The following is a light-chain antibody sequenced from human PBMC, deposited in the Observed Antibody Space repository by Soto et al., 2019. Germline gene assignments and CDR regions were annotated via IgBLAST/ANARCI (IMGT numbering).Light chain of an antibody. J-gene: IGLJ1*01. CDR3: GSYAGSNNFV. Sequence: QSVLTQPPSASGSSGQSVTISCTGTSSDIGIYKYVSWYQLHPGKAPKLMIYEVTKRPSGVPDRFSGSKSGNTASLTVSGLQAEDEADYYRGSYAGSNNFVFGTGTKLTVL. CDR1: SSDIGIYKY. CDR2: EVT. V-gene: IGLV2-8*01.